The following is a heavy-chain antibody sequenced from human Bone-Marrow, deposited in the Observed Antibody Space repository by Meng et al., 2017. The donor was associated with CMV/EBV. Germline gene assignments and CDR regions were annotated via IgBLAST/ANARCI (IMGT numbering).Heavy chain of an antibody. D-gene: IGHD2-2*01. CDR2: ISHDGSNK. J-gene: IGHJ6*02. Sequence: GGSLRLSCAASGFTFSSYAMHWVRQAPGKGLEWVAVISHDGSNKYYADSVKGRFTISRDNSKNTLYLQMNSLRAEDTAVYYCAKEGYCSSTSCYLGYYYYYGMDVWGQGTTVTVSS. V-gene: IGHV3-30-3*01. CDR3: AKEGYCSSTSCYLGYYYYYGMDV. CDR1: GFTFSSYA.